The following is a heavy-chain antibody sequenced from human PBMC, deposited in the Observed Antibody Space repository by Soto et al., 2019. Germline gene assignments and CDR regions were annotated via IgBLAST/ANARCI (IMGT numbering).Heavy chain of an antibody. CDR3: TSSGGSGLDY. D-gene: IGHD2-15*01. Sequence: GGSLRLSCAASGFAFSDSTIHWVRQASGKGLEWVGRIRSKANSFATAYVASVTGRFSVSRDDSKNTAYLQMYSLETEDTAVYYCTSSGGSGLDYWGQGTLVTVSS. V-gene: IGHV3-73*01. CDR1: GFAFSDST. J-gene: IGHJ4*02. CDR2: IRSKANSFAT.